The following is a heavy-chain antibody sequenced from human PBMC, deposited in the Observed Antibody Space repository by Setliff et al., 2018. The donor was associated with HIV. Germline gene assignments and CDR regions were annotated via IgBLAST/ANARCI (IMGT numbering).Heavy chain of an antibody. D-gene: IGHD6-19*01. CDR1: GYTFTSYY. CDR3: ARDEQWLVRVGAFDI. Sequence: GASVKVSCKASGYTFTSYYVHWVRQAPGQGLEWMGIINPSGGSTSYAQKFQGRVTMTRDTSTSTVYMELSSLRSEDTAVYYCARDEQWLVRVGAFDIWGQGTMVTVSS. CDR2: INPSGGST. J-gene: IGHJ3*02. V-gene: IGHV1-46*01.